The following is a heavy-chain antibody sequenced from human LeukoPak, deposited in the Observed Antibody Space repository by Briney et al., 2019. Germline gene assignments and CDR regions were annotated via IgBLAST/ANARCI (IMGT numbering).Heavy chain of an antibody. Sequence: PGGSLRLSCAASGFTVSSNYMSWVRQAPGKGLEWVSIIYSGGSTYYADSVKGRFTISRDNSKNPLYLQMNSLRAEDTAVYYCAKDLERHIVVVTASVVDYWGQGTLVTVSS. D-gene: IGHD2-21*02. V-gene: IGHV3-66*01. CDR1: GFTVSSNY. CDR3: AKDLERHIVVVTASVVDY. J-gene: IGHJ4*02. CDR2: IYSGGST.